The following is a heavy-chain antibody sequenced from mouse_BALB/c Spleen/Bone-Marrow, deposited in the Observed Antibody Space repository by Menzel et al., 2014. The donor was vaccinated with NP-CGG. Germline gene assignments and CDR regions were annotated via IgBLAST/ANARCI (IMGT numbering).Heavy chain of an antibody. J-gene: IGHJ3*01. CDR3: AKGHYGSSPFAY. V-gene: IGHV2-5-1*01. CDR2: IWRGGTT. Sequence: QVQLKQSGPSLVQPSQSLSITCTVSGFPLTNYGIYWVRQSPGKGLEWLGVIWRGGTTDYNAAFMSRLSITKDNSKSXVFFKMNSLQADDTAIYYCAKGHYGSSPFAYWGQGTLVTVSA. D-gene: IGHD1-1*01. CDR1: GFPLTNYG.